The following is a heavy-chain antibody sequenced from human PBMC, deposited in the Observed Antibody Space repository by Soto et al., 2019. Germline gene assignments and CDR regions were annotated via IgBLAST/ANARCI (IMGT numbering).Heavy chain of an antibody. D-gene: IGHD3-10*01. CDR1: GFTFSSYA. CDR2: ISGSGGST. J-gene: IGHJ4*02. V-gene: IGHV3-23*01. Sequence: GGSLRLSCAASGFTFSSYAMSWVRQAPGKGLEWVSAISGSGGSTYYADSVKGRFTISRDNSKNTLYLQMNSLRAEDTAVYYCAKAVRGPSGSYCFDYWGQGTLVTVSS. CDR3: AKAVRGPSGSYCFDY.